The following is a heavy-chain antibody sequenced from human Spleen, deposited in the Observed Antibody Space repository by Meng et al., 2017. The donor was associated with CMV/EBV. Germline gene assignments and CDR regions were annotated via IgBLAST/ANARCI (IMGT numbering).Heavy chain of an antibody. D-gene: IGHD3-22*01. CDR1: GYTFAGHY. Sequence: ASVKVSCKASGYTFAGHYLHWVRQAPGQGLEWMGWINPNSDATKYAHNFQGRVTMTRDTSISTAYMELRRLRSDDTAVYYCARGLISSRGYRGDAFDIWGQGTMVTVSS. CDR2: INPNSDAT. V-gene: IGHV1-2*02. J-gene: IGHJ3*02. CDR3: ARGLISSRGYRGDAFDI.